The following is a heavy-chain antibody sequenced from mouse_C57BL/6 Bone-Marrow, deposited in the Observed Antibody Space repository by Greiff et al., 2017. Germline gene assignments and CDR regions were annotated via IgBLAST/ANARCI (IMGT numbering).Heavy chain of an antibody. CDR2: IDPSDSYT. CDR3: ARGFITTVVDH. J-gene: IGHJ2*01. Sequence: QVQLQQPGAELVMPGASVKLSCKASGYTFTSYWMHWVKQRPGQGLEWIGEIDPSDSYTNYNQKFKGKSTLTVDKYSSTAYMQLSSLTSEDSAVYYCARGFITTVVDHWGQGTTLTVSS. V-gene: IGHV1-69*01. D-gene: IGHD1-1*01. CDR1: GYTFTSYW.